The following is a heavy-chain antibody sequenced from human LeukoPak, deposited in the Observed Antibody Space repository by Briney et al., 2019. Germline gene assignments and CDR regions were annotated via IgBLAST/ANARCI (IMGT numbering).Heavy chain of an antibody. CDR1: GFTFSTYG. J-gene: IGHJ3*01. Sequence: GGSLRLSCAASGFTFSTYGMNWVRQAPGKGLESVSGISPSGDITYYADSVMGRFSISRDNPKSTVSLQMSSLGAEDTALYYCVRDLHWGGFDVWGQGTMVTVSS. V-gene: IGHV3-23*01. CDR2: ISPSGDIT. D-gene: IGHD7-27*01. CDR3: VRDLHWGGFDV.